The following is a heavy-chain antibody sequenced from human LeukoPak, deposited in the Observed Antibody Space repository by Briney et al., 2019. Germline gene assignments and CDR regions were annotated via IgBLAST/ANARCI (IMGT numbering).Heavy chain of an antibody. CDR2: VYYTGAS. V-gene: IGHV4-39*07. J-gene: IGHJ4*02. CDR1: GGSISSSSYY. Sequence: SETLSLTCTVSGGSISSSSYYWGWIRQPPGKGLEWIGSVYYTGASYYNPSLKSRVTISIDTSKKHFSLKLTSVTAADTAVYYCARGAPPQNWGQGTLVTISS. CDR3: ARGAPPQN.